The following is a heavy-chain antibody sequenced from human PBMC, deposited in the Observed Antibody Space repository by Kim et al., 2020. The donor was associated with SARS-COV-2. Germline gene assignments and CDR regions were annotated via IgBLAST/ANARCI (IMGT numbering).Heavy chain of an antibody. V-gene: IGHV5-10-1*01. CDR3: ARHTLELRKDGWFDP. CDR2: IDPSDSYT. D-gene: IGHD1-7*01. CDR1: GYSFTSYW. J-gene: IGHJ5*02. Sequence: GESLKISCKGSGYSFTSYWISWVRQMPGKGLEWMGRIDPSDSYTNYSPSFQGHVTISADKSISTAYLQWSSLKASDTAMYYCARHTLELRKDGWFDPWGQGTLVTVSS.